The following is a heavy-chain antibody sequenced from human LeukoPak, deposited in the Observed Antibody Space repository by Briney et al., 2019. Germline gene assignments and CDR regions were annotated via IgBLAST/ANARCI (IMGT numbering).Heavy chain of an antibody. V-gene: IGHV3-30-3*01. CDR2: ISYGGDDGSDI. CDR3: AREGVNSPVDSFDV. J-gene: IGHJ3*01. Sequence: GGSLRLSCAASGFTFSDYWMHWVRQAPGKGLEWVAVISYGGDDGSDIYYTDSVEGRFTISRDDSKSTLFLEMNSLRPDDTAVYYCAREGVNSPVDSFDVWGQGTMVTVSS. D-gene: IGHD2-21*01. CDR1: GFTFSDYW.